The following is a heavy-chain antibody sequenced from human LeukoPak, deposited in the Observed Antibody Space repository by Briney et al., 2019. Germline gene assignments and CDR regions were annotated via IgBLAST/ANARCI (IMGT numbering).Heavy chain of an antibody. CDR1: GYTFTGYY. Sequence: ASVKVSCKASGYTFTGYYMHWVRQAPGPGLEWMGWINPNSGGTNYAQKFQGRVTMTRDTSINTAYMKLSRLRSDDTAVYYCARMDILTGYYYFDYWGQGTLVTVSS. J-gene: IGHJ4*02. V-gene: IGHV1-2*02. CDR3: ARMDILTGYYYFDY. D-gene: IGHD3-9*01. CDR2: INPNSGGT.